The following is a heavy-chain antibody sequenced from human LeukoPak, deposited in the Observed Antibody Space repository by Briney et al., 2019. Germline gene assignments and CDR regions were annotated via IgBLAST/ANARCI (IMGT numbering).Heavy chain of an antibody. V-gene: IGHV3-23*01. CDR1: RFTFSNYA. J-gene: IGHJ4*02. CDR2: ISVGGDT. CDR3: AKDRAPITVFGVAPTASFDY. Sequence: PGGSLRLSCAASRFTFSNYAMSWVRQAPGKGLEWVSAISVGGDTYYADSVRGRFTISRDSSKSTLYLQMNSLRAEDTAIYYCAKDRAPITVFGVAPTASFDYWGQGTLVTVSP. D-gene: IGHD3-3*01.